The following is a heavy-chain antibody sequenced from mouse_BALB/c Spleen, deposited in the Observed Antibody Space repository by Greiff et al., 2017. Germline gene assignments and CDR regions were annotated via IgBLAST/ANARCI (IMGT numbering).Heavy chain of an antibody. CDR3: AREKYGNYPFAY. Sequence: DLVKPGASVKLSCKASGYTFTSYWINWIKQRPGQGLEWIGRIAPGSGSTYYNEMFKGKATLTVDTSSSTAYIQLSSLSSEDSAVYFCAREKYGNYPFAYWGQGTLVTVSA. D-gene: IGHD2-10*02. CDR2: IAPGSGST. CDR1: GYTFTSYW. V-gene: IGHV1S41*01. J-gene: IGHJ3*01.